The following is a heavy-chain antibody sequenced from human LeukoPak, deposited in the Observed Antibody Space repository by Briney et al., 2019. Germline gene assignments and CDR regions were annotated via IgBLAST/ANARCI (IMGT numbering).Heavy chain of an antibody. J-gene: IGHJ4*02. CDR2: IYYSGTT. CDR3: ARDGIYSSSWN. Sequence: NPSQALSLTCTVSGGSISSGDYYWGWIRQPPGKGLEWIGTIYYSGTTYYNPSLKSRVTISVDTSKNQFSLKLSSVTAADTAVYYCARDGIYSSSWNWGQGTLVTVSS. V-gene: IGHV4-39*07. CDR1: GGSISSGDYY. D-gene: IGHD6-13*01.